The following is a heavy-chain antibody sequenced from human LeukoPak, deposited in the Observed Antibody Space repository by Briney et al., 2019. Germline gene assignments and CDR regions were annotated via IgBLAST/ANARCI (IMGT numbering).Heavy chain of an antibody. Sequence: GGSLRLSCAASGFTFSSYSMNWVRQAPGKGLEWVSYISSSSSTIYYADSVKGRFTISRDNAKNSLYLQMNSLRAEDTAVYYCAREGYCSGGSCSLDAIDIWGQGTMVTVSS. V-gene: IGHV3-48*01. CDR3: AREGYCSGGSCSLDAIDI. CDR2: ISSSSSTI. D-gene: IGHD2-15*01. J-gene: IGHJ3*02. CDR1: GFTFSSYS.